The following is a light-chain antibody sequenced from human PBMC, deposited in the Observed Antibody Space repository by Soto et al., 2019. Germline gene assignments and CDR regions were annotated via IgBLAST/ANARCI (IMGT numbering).Light chain of an antibody. CDR1: QTISSW. J-gene: IGKJ5*01. Sequence: DIQMTQSPSTLSASVGDRVTINCRASQTISSWLAWYQQKPGKAPKLLIYAASTLQSGVPSRFSGSGSGTEFTLTISSLQPEDFATYYCQHLNSYPSITFGQGTRREIK. V-gene: IGKV1-9*01. CDR3: QHLNSYPSIT. CDR2: AAS.